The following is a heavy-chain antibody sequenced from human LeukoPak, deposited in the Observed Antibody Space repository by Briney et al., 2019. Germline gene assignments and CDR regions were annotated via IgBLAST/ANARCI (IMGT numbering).Heavy chain of an antibody. V-gene: IGHV3-23*01. CDR2: ISGSGDTT. Sequence: PGGSLRLSCAASGFTFRKYAMSWVRQAPGKGLEWVSAISGSGDTTYYADSVKGRFTISRDNSKSTLYLQMNSLSAEDTAVYYCAKSSPIAAAGEVSDFWGQGTLVTVSS. CDR1: GFTFRKYA. CDR3: AKSSPIAAAGEVSDF. D-gene: IGHD6-13*01. J-gene: IGHJ4*02.